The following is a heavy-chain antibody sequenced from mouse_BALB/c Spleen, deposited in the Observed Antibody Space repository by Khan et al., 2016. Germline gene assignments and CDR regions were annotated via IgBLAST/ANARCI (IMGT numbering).Heavy chain of an antibody. CDR1: GDSITSGY. Sequence: EVQLQEAGPSLVKPSQTLSLTGSVTGDSITSGYWNWIRKFPGNKLEYMGNISYSGGTYNNPSLKSRIYINRETAKNQYYLHLNSETTEDTGTYYCASYGCSSYVRGTDYWGHGLSVPVSS. D-gene: IGHD1-1*01. CDR2: ISYSGGT. V-gene: IGHV3-8*02. CDR3: ASYGCSSYVRGTDY. J-gene: IGHJ4*01.